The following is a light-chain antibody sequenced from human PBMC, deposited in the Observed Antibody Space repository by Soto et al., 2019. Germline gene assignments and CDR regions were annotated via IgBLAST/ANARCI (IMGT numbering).Light chain of an antibody. CDR1: SSNIGAHYD. V-gene: IGLV1-40*01. J-gene: IGLJ2*01. Sequence: QSVLTQPPSVSGAPGQRVTISCTGSSSNIGAHYDVHWYQQLPGTAPKLLIYCNSNRPSGVPDRFSGSKSGTSASLAITGLQAEDEADYYCQSYDNSLSGVIFGGGTQLT. CDR2: CNS. CDR3: QSYDNSLSGVI.